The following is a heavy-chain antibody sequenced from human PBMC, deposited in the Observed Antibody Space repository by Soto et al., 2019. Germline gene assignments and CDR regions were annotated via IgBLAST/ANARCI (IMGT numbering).Heavy chain of an antibody. Sequence: QVQLVQSGAEVKKPGSSVKVSCKASGGTFSSYAISWVRQAPGQGLEWMGGIIPIFGTANYAQKFQGRVTITADESTSTAYMELSSLRSEDTAVYYCARGQSGCSGGSCYSLYGMDVWGQGTTGTVSS. CDR1: GGTFSSYA. V-gene: IGHV1-69*01. CDR3: ARGQSGCSGGSCYSLYGMDV. D-gene: IGHD2-15*01. CDR2: IIPIFGTA. J-gene: IGHJ6*02.